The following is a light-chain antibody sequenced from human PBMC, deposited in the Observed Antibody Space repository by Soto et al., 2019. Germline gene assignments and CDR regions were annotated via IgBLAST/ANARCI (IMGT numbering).Light chain of an antibody. V-gene: IGLV2-14*01. J-gene: IGLJ1*01. CDR2: EVS. Sequence: QSALTQPASVSGSPGQSITISCTGTSSDVGGYNYVSWYQQHPGKAPKLMIYEVSNRPSGVSNRFSGSKSGNTASLTISGLQAEYEADYYCSSYPSSSIDYVFGTGTKVTVL. CDR3: SSYPSSSIDYV. CDR1: SSDVGGYNY.